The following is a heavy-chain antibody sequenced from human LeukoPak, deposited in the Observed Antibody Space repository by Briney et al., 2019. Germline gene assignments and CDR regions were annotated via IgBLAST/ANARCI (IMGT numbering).Heavy chain of an antibody. V-gene: IGHV3-30*02. D-gene: IGHD3-10*01. CDR1: GFTFSSYG. CDR3: ANTFGSGSYHYYY. CDR2: IRYDGSNK. J-gene: IGHJ4*02. Sequence: GGSLRLSCAASGFTFSSYGMHWVRQAPGKGLEWVAFIRYDGSNKYYADSVKGRFTIYRDNSKNTLYLQMNSLRAEDTAVYYCANTFGSGSYHYYYWGQGTLVTVSS.